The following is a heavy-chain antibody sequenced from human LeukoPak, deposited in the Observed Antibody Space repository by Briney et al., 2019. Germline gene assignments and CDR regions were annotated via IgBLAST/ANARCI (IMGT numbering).Heavy chain of an antibody. Sequence: ASVKVSCKASGYTFTGYYMHWVRQAPGQALEWMGWINPNSGGTNYAQKFQGRVTMTRDTSISTAYMELSRLRSDDTAVYYCARYCSGCSCYSALDYWGQGTLVTVSS. CDR3: ARYCSGCSCYSALDY. J-gene: IGHJ4*02. D-gene: IGHD2-15*01. CDR2: INPNSGGT. CDR1: GYTFTGYY. V-gene: IGHV1-2*02.